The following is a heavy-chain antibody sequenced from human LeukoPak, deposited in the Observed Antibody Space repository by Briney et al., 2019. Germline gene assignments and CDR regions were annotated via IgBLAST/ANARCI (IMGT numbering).Heavy chain of an antibody. Sequence: GESLKISCKGSGYSFTSYWIAWVRQMPGKGLEWMGVIYPGDSNTKYSPSFQGHVTISADKSISTAYLQWSSLKASDTAMYYCARIGSQLAIDYWGQGTLVTVSS. CDR1: GYSFTSYW. V-gene: IGHV5-51*01. CDR3: ARIGSQLAIDY. CDR2: IYPGDSNT. J-gene: IGHJ4*02. D-gene: IGHD6-13*01.